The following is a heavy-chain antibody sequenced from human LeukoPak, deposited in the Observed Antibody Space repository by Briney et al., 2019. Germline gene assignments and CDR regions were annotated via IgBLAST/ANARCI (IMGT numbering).Heavy chain of an antibody. CDR1: GFTFSSYE. V-gene: IGHV3-48*03. J-gene: IGHJ6*02. Sequence: GSLRLSCAASGFTFSSYEMNWVRQAPGRGLEWVSYISSSGTNIYYADSVKGRLTISRDNAKNSLYLQMNSLRAEDTAVYYCARVVAARGHAYYYYYGMDVWGQGTTVTVSS. CDR2: ISSSGTNI. D-gene: IGHD6-6*01. CDR3: ARVVAARGHAYYYYYGMDV.